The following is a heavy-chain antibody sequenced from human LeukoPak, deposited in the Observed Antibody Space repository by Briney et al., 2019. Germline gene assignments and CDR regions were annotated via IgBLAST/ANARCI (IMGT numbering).Heavy chain of an antibody. V-gene: IGHV3-21*01. CDR2: ISSSSSYI. D-gene: IGHD5-18*01. CDR3: ARDQWLQSDYYMDV. CDR1: GFTFSSYS. J-gene: IGHJ6*03. Sequence: GGSLRLSCAASGFTFSSYSMNWVRQAPGKGLEWGSSISSSSSYIYYADSMKGRFTISRDNAKNSLYLQMNSLRAEDTAVYYCARDQWLQSDYYMDVWGKGTTVTVSS.